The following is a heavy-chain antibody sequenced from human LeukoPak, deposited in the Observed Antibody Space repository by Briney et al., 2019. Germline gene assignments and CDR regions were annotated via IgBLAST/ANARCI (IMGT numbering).Heavy chain of an antibody. CDR2: IWYDGSNK. J-gene: IGHJ2*01. D-gene: IGHD6-13*01. CDR1: GFTFSSYG. V-gene: IGHV3-33*01. CDR3: ARDAIAAEWYFDL. Sequence: GGSLRLSCAASGFTFSSYGMHWVRQAPGKGLEWVAVIWYDGSNKYDADSVKGRFTISRDNSKNTLYLQMNSLRAEDTAVYYCARDAIAAEWYFDLWGRGTLVTVSS.